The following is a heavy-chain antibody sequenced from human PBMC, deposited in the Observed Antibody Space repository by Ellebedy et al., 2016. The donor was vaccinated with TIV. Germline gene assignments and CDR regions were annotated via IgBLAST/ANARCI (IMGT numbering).Heavy chain of an antibody. CDR1: GGSISSSSYY. J-gene: IGHJ5*02. D-gene: IGHD2-15*01. Sequence: MPSETLSLTCTVSGGSISSSSYYWGWIRQPPGKGLEWIGSIYYSGSTYYNPSLKSRVTISVDTSKNQFSLKLSSVTAADTAVYYCARHRLPDNWFDPWGQGTLVTVSS. CDR3: ARHRLPDNWFDP. CDR2: IYYSGST. V-gene: IGHV4-39*01.